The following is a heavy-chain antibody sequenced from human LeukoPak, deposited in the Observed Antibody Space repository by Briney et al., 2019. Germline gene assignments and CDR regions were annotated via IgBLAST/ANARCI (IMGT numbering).Heavy chain of an antibody. V-gene: IGHV1-46*01. J-gene: IGHJ2*01. CDR3: ARDLPPASMVRGVPRFLDL. Sequence: ASVKVSCKASGYTFTSYYMHWARQAPGQGLEWMGIINPSGGSTSYAQKFQGRVTMTRDTSTSTVYMELSSLRSDDTAVYYCARDLPPASMVRGVPRFLDLWGRGTLVTVSS. CDR2: INPSGGST. D-gene: IGHD3-10*01. CDR1: GYTFTSYY.